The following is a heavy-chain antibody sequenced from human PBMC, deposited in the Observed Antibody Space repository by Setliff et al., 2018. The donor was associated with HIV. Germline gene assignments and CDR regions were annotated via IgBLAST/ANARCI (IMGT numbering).Heavy chain of an antibody. CDR3: AKGGYGSGSYYYFDY. D-gene: IGHD3-10*01. V-gene: IGHV3-9*01. CDR1: GFTFNDYA. Sequence: PGGSLRLSCAASGFTFNDYAMHWVRQAPGKGLEWVSGISWNSGSIDYADSVKGRFTISRDNAKNSLYLQMNSLRAEDTALYYCAKGGYGSGSYYYFDYWGQGTLVTVSS. CDR2: ISWNSGSI. J-gene: IGHJ4*02.